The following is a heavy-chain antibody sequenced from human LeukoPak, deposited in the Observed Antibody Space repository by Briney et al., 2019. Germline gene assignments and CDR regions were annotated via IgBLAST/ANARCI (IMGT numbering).Heavy chain of an antibody. CDR1: GFTFSSHG. V-gene: IGHV3-21*01. D-gene: IGHD3-10*01. J-gene: IGHJ4*02. CDR2: FSSDGSYI. CDR3: ARDHGRGSTDYFDY. Sequence: GGSLRLSCAASGFTFSSHGMNWVRQAPGKGLEWVSSFSSDGSYIYYADSVKGRFSISRDTAKNSLYLQMNSLGVDDTAVYYCARDHGRGSTDYFDYWGQGTLVTVSS.